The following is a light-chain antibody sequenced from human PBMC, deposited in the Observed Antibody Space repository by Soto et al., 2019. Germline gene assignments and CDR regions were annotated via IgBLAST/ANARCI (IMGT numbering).Light chain of an antibody. CDR1: QSVSSSY. CDR2: GAS. J-gene: IGKJ1*01. V-gene: IGKV3-20*01. Sequence: EIVLTQSPGTLSLSPGERATLSCRASQSVSSSYLAWYQQKPGQAPRLLIYGASSRATGIPDRFCGSGSGTDFTLTIRRLEPEDFAVYYCQQNGSSPGTFGQGTKVEIK. CDR3: QQNGSSPGT.